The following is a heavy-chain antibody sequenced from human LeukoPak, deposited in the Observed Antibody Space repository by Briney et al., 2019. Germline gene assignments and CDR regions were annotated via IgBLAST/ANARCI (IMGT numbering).Heavy chain of an antibody. Sequence: PGGSLRLSCAASGFTFSSYWMSWVRQAPGKGLEWVANIKQDGSEKYYVDSVKGRFTISRDNAKNSLYLQMNSLRAEDTAVYYCARASNPHYYYDILTGYGPFDYWGRGTLVTVSS. J-gene: IGHJ4*02. CDR2: IKQDGSEK. D-gene: IGHD3-9*01. CDR1: GFTFSSYW. CDR3: ARASNPHYYYDILTGYGPFDY. V-gene: IGHV3-7*01.